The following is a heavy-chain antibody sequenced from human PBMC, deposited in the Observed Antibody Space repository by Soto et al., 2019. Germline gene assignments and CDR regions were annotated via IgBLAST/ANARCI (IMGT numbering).Heavy chain of an antibody. Sequence: SGTLSITCAVYGVPFSGYYWSWIRQSPGKGLEWIGEINHSGNTNYNPSLKGRVTMLVDTSKNQFSLSLSSVTAADTAVYYCANLIVFHSSYYHDYWGHGTLVTVSS. CDR1: GVPFSGYY. J-gene: IGHJ4*01. D-gene: IGHD1-26*01. V-gene: IGHV4-34*01. CDR2: INHSGNT. CDR3: ANLIVFHSSYYHDY.